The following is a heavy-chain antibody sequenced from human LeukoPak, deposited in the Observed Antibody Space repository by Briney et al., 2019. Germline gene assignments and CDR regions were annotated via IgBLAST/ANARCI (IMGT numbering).Heavy chain of an antibody. D-gene: IGHD3-16*01. CDR2: ISWNSGSI. CDR3: AKDMARRLSYYYYGMDV. Sequence: GRSLTLSCAASGFTFDDYAMHWVRQAPGKGLEWVSGISWNSGSIGYADSVKGRFTISRDNAKNSLYLQMNSLRAEDTALYYCAKDMARRLSYYYYGMDVWGQGTTVTVSS. CDR1: GFTFDDYA. J-gene: IGHJ6*02. V-gene: IGHV3-9*01.